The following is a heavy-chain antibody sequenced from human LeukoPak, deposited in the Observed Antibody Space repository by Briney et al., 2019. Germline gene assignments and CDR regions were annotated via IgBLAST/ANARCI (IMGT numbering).Heavy chain of an antibody. Sequence: GGSLRLSCAASGFTFSSYSMNWVRQAPGKGLEWVSSISSSSSYIYYADSVKGRFTISRDNAKNSLYLQMNSLRAEDTAVYYCASPPLEWDHAYYAFDIWGQGTMVTVSS. CDR3: ASPPLEWDHAYYAFDI. J-gene: IGHJ3*02. D-gene: IGHD3-3*01. CDR1: GFTFSSYS. V-gene: IGHV3-21*01. CDR2: ISSSSSYI.